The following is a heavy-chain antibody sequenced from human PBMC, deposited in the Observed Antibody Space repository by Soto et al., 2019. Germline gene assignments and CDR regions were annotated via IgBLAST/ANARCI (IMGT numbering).Heavy chain of an antibody. J-gene: IGHJ6*02. Sequence: QVQLQESGPGLVKPSETLSLTCTVSGGSISSYYWSWIRQPPGRGLEWIGYIYYSGSTNSNPSLNGRVTMSVDTSKNQLSLKLSSVTAAATAVYYCARSGGIAVAGAYYYYGMDVWGQGTTVTVSS. CDR1: GGSISSYY. CDR2: IYYSGST. CDR3: ARSGGIAVAGAYYYYGMDV. V-gene: IGHV4-59*08. D-gene: IGHD6-19*01.